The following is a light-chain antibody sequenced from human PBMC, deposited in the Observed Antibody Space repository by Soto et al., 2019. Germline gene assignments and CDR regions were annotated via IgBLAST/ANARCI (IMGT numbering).Light chain of an antibody. CDR1: LDIRNY. J-gene: IGKJ2*01. V-gene: IGKV1-33*01. Sequence: DIQLTQSPPSLSASVGDRVSITCQARLDIRNYLNWYQHKPGRAPKLLIYDTSNLETGVPSRFGGSASVPNFSFIITGLQPEDVAPYYCQQYKNLPYNFGQGTKLEF. CDR3: QQYKNLPYN. CDR2: DTS.